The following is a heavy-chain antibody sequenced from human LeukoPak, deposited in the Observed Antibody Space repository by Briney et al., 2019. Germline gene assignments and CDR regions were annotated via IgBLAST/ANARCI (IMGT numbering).Heavy chain of an antibody. CDR2: ISNSGST. J-gene: IGHJ4*02. CDR1: GGSISNYY. CDR3: AREAGASSFRPLDC. V-gene: IGHV4-4*07. D-gene: IGHD1-26*01. Sequence: PSETLSLTCTVSGGSISNYYWSWIRQPAGKGLEWIGRISNSGSTNYNLVHKSRVTMSVHTSKKQFSVRLSSVTAADTAMYYCAREAGASSFRPLDCWGQGVLVSVSS.